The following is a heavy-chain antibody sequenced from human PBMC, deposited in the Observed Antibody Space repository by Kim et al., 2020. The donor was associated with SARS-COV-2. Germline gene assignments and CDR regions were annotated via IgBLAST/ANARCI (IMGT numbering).Heavy chain of an antibody. CDR3: ARDPANGALDY. Sequence: GGSLRLSCAASGFTFGNSWMAWVRQTAEKGLEWVANLNYDGDFIYYVDSVRGRFTISRDNAENSLYLQMNSLRVEDTGVYYCARDPANGALDYWGQGTVVTVSA. V-gene: IGHV3-7*01. J-gene: IGHJ3*01. CDR1: GFTFGNSW. D-gene: IGHD2-2*01. CDR2: LNYDGDFI.